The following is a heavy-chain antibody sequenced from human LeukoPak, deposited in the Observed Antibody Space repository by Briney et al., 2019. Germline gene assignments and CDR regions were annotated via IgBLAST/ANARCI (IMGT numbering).Heavy chain of an antibody. J-gene: IGHJ4*02. CDR3: AKDKDDRYYYDSSGTFDY. CDR2: ISWNSGSI. V-gene: IGHV3-9*01. Sequence: GGSLRLSCAASGFTFSSYAMSWVRQAPGKGLEWVSGISWNSGSIGYADSVKGRFTISRDNAKNSLYLQMNSLRAEDTALYYCAKDKDDRYYYDSSGTFDYWGQGTLVTVSS. D-gene: IGHD3-22*01. CDR1: GFTFSSYA.